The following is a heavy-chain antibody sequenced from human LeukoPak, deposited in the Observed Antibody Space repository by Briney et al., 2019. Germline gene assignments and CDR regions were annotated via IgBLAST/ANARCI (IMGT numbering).Heavy chain of an antibody. V-gene: IGHV1-46*01. J-gene: IGHJ4*02. CDR2: INPGDGTT. Sequence: ASVKVSCKASGYTFTTYYMHWMRQAPGQGLEWIGIINPGDGTTRYRQKFQGKVTMTRDTSTRTVYMELSSLKSDDPAVYYCARVVRVGLTSFDSWGQGTLVTVSS. D-gene: IGHD4/OR15-4a*01. CDR3: ARVVRVGLTSFDS. CDR1: GYTFTTYY.